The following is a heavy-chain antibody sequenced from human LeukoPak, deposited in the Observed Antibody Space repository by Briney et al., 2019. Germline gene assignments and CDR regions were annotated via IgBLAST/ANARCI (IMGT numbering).Heavy chain of an antibody. CDR1: GFTFDDYG. CDR2: INWNGGST. V-gene: IGHV3-20*04. J-gene: IGHJ3*02. CDR3: ARDESADDAFDI. Sequence: PGGSLRLSCAASGFTFDDYGMSWVRQAPAKGLEWVSGINWNGGSTGYADSVKGRFTISRDNAKNSLYLQMNSLRAEDTALYYCARDESADDAFDIWGQGTMVTVSS.